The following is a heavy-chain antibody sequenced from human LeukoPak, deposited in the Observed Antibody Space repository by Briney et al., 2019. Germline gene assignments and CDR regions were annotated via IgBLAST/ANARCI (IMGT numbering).Heavy chain of an antibody. V-gene: IGHV4-34*01. CDR1: GGSFGGYY. CDR2: INHSGST. D-gene: IGHD2-2*01. Sequence: SETLSLTCAVYGGSFGGYYWSWLRQSPGKGLEWIGEINHSGSTNYNPSLKSRITISVDTSKNQFSLKLISVTAADTAVYYCARKASIRGGFHWGQGTLVTVSS. CDR3: ARKASIRGGFH. J-gene: IGHJ4*02.